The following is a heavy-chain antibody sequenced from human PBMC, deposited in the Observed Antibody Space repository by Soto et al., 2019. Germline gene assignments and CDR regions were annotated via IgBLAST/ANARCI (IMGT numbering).Heavy chain of an antibody. Sequence: GGSLRLSCAASGFTFSSYTMSWVRQAPGKGLEWVSTISGRGSFTYYAESVRGRFAISRDNSRNTLYLHMNTLRAEDTAVYYCAKVWFGELSFLDYWGQGSLVTVSS. CDR2: ISGRGSFT. CDR3: AKVWFGELSFLDY. J-gene: IGHJ4*02. CDR1: GFTFSSYT. D-gene: IGHD3-10*01. V-gene: IGHV3-23*01.